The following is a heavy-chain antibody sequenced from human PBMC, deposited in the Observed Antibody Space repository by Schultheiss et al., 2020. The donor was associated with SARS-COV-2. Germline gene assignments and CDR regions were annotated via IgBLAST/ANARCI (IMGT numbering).Heavy chain of an antibody. V-gene: IGHV4-61*10. CDR2: IYYSGST. CDR3: ARDGFGFGEVWFDP. CDR1: GGSISSSSYY. Sequence: SETLSLTCTVSGGSISSSSYYWSWIRQPAGKGLEWIGYIYYSGSTNYNPSLKSRVTISVDTSKNQFSLKLSSVTAADTAVYYCARDGFGFGEVWFDPWGQGTLVTVSS. J-gene: IGHJ5*02. D-gene: IGHD3-10*01.